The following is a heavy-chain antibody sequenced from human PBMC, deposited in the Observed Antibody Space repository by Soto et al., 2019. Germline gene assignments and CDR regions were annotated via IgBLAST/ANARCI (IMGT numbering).Heavy chain of an antibody. J-gene: IGHJ5*02. CDR3: ARASRNVDMGVQAYR. V-gene: IGHV1-69*13. Sequence: ASVKVSCKASGGTFSSYAISWVRQAPGQGLEWMGGIIPIFGTANYAQKFQGRVTITADESTSTAYMELSSLRSEDTAVYYCARASRNVDMGVQAYRWGQGTLVTVSS. CDR2: IIPIFGTA. CDR1: GGTFSSYA. D-gene: IGHD5-12*01.